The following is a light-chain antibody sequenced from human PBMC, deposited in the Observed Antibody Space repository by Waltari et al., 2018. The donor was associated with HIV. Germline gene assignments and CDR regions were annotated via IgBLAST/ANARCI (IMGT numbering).Light chain of an antibody. V-gene: IGLV7-46*01. CDR1: IGPVPRGHH. CDR2: DTF. Sequence: QAVVTQEPSLTVSPGGHVTLTCGSSIGPVPRGHHPYRFQQKSGQAPRTLIYDTFNKHSWTPARFSGSLLGGKAALTLSGAQPEDEAEYFCLLSFAGARPVVFGGGTNLTVL. J-gene: IGLJ2*01. CDR3: LLSFAGARPVV.